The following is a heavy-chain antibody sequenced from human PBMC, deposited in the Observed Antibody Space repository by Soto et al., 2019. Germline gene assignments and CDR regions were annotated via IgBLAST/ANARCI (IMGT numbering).Heavy chain of an antibody. CDR3: ARLTGALYGMDV. V-gene: IGHV4-39*01. CDR2: IYYSGST. CDR1: GGSISSSSHY. Sequence: QLQLQESGPGLVKPSETLSLTCTVSGGSISSSSHYWGWIRQPPGKGLEWVGNIYYSGSTYYNPSLQSRVTISVDTSKNQFSLKLSSVTAADTGLYYCARLTGALYGMDVWGQGTTVTVSS. J-gene: IGHJ6*02. D-gene: IGHD7-27*01.